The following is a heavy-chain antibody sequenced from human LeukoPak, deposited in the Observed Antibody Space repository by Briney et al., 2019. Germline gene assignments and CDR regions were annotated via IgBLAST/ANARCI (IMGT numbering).Heavy chain of an antibody. CDR3: AKGRVGGWNGGDC. V-gene: IGHV3-23*01. Sequence: GGSLRLSCAASGFSFSSCAMTWVRQAPGKGLEWVSAITGGGGSTTYYADSVKGRFTISADNSKNTLYLQMHSLRAEDTAIYYCAKGRVGGWNGGDCWGQGTLATVSS. D-gene: IGHD1-1*01. CDR1: GFSFSSCA. J-gene: IGHJ4*02. CDR2: ITGGGGSTT.